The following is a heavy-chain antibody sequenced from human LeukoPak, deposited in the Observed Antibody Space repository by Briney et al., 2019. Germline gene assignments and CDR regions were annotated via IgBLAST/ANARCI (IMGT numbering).Heavy chain of an antibody. D-gene: IGHD3-16*01. V-gene: IGHV4-4*07. CDR1: GGSISIYY. J-gene: IGHJ4*02. CDR2: TYTSGST. Sequence: SETLSLTCSVSGGSISIYYWSWIRQPAGKGLEWIGRTYTSGSTNYNPSLKSRVTMSVDTSKNQFSLKLSSVTAADTAVYYCARDGPRWYFDYWGQGTLVTVSS. CDR3: ARDGPRWYFDY.